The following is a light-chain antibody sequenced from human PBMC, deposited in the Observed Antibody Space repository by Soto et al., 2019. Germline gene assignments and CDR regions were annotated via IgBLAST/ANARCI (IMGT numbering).Light chain of an antibody. V-gene: IGLV2-14*01. CDR2: EVS. CDR3: SSYTSSSTLVI. J-gene: IGLJ2*01. Sequence: QSVLTQPASVSGSPGQSITISCTGTSSDVGAYNYVSWYQQPPGKAPKLMLSEVSNRPLGVSNRFSGSKSGNTASLTISGLQAEDEADYYCSSYTSSSTLVIFGGGTQLTVL. CDR1: SSDVGAYNY.